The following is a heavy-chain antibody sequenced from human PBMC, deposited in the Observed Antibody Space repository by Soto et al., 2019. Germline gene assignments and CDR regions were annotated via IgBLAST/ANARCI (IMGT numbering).Heavy chain of an antibody. V-gene: IGHV3-15*01. CDR2: IKSKTDGGTT. J-gene: IGHJ6*02. D-gene: IGHD2-15*01. Sequence: GRSLRLSCAASGFTFSNAWMSWVRQAPGKGLEWVGRIKSKTDGGTTDYAAPVKGRFTISRDDSKNTLYLQMNSLKTEDTAVYYCTSQHGILRDYYYGMDVWGQGTTVTVSS. CDR3: TSQHGILRDYYYGMDV. CDR1: GFTFSNAW.